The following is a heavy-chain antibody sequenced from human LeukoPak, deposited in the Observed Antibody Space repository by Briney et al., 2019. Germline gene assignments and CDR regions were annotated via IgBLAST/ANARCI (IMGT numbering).Heavy chain of an antibody. CDR3: AKDRFASGDFDY. CDR1: GFTVSSNY. Sequence: GGSLRLSCAASGFTVSSNYMSWVRQAPGKGLEWVSAISGSGGSTYYADSVKGRFTISRDNSKNTLYLQMNSLRAEDTAVHYCAKDRFASGDFDYWGQGTLVTVSS. J-gene: IGHJ4*02. D-gene: IGHD1-26*01. CDR2: ISGSGGST. V-gene: IGHV3-23*01.